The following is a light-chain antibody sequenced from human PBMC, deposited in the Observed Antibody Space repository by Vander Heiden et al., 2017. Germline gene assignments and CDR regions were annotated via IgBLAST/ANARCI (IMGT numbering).Light chain of an antibody. CDR3: AAWDDSLSGPV. CDR1: SSNIGSNY. V-gene: IGLV1-47*01. CDR2: RND. J-gene: IGLJ3*02. Sequence: QSVLTHPPSASGTPGQRVTISCSGSSSNIGSNYVYWYQTLPGTSPKLLIHRNDQRPSGVPDRFSGAKSGTSASLAISGLRSEDEADYHCAAWDDSLSGPVFGGGTTLAVL.